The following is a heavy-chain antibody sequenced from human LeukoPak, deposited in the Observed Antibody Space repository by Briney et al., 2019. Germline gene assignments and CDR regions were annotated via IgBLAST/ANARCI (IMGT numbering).Heavy chain of an antibody. D-gene: IGHD3-22*01. CDR1: GGSISSYY. J-gene: IGHJ4*02. Sequence: SETLSLTCTVSGGSISSYYWSWIRQPPGKGLEWIGHIYGSGSTNYNPSLKSRVTLSVDTSKNQFSLKLSSVTAADTAVYYCARHENYYDSSGYYPPYYFDYWGQGTLVTVSS. CDR2: IYGSGST. V-gene: IGHV4-59*08. CDR3: ARHENYYDSSGYYPPYYFDY.